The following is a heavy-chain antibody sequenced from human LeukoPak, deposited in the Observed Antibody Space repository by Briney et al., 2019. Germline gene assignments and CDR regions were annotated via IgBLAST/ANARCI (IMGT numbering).Heavy chain of an antibody. CDR1: GGSISGYY. V-gene: IGHV4-59*01. J-gene: IGHJ6*02. CDR3: ARDRYNFWSGYKYYYGMDV. Sequence: PSETLSLTCTVSGGSISGYYWSWIRQPPGKGLEWIGYIYYSGSTNYNPSLKSRVTISVDTSKNHFSLNLTSVTAADTAVYHCARDRYNFWSGYKYYYGMDVWGQGTTVTVSS. D-gene: IGHD3-3*01. CDR2: IYYSGST.